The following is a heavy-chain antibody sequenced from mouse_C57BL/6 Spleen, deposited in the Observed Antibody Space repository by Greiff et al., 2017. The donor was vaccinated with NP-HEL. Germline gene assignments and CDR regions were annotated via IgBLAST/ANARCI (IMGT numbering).Heavy chain of an antibody. Sequence: VHVKQSGAELVKPGASVKLSCTASGFNIKDYYMHWVKQRTEQGLEWIGRIDPEDGETKYAPKFQGKATITADTSSNTAYLQLSSLTSEDTAVYYCASLYYYGSSYVSYWGQGTLVTVSA. D-gene: IGHD1-1*01. CDR3: ASLYYYGSSYVSY. CDR2: IDPEDGET. CDR1: GFNIKDYY. J-gene: IGHJ3*01. V-gene: IGHV14-2*01.